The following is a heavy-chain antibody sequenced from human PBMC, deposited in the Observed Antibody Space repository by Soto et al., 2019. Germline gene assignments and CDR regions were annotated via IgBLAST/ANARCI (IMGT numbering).Heavy chain of an antibody. Sequence: SETLSLTCTVSGGSISSGDYYWSWIRQPPGKGLEWIGYIYYSGSTYYNPSLKSRVTISVDTTKNQFSLKLSSVTAADTAVYYFSRVVHYYGSGSYSWFDPWGQGTLVTVSS. CDR1: GGSISSGDYY. CDR3: SRVVHYYGSGSYSWFDP. J-gene: IGHJ5*02. V-gene: IGHV4-30-4*01. CDR2: IYYSGST. D-gene: IGHD3-10*01.